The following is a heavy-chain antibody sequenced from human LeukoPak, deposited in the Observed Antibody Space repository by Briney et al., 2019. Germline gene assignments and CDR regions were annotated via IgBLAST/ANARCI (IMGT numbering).Heavy chain of an antibody. CDR1: GFIVSSNY. V-gene: IGHV3-53*01. J-gene: IGHJ6*03. CDR3: ARVGSEVVITPGYYYMDV. CDR2: IYSGGST. D-gene: IGHD3-3*01. Sequence: GGSLRLSCAASGFIVSSNYMSWVRQAPGKGLEWVSVIYSGGSTYYADSVKGRFTVSRDNSKNTLYLQMNSLRAEDTAVYYCARVGSEVVITPGYYYMDVWGKGTTVTISS.